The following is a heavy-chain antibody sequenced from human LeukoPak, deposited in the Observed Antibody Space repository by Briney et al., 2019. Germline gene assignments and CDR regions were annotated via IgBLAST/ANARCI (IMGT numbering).Heavy chain of an antibody. CDR1: GYTFTSYG. D-gene: IGHD2-2*01. Sequence: ASVKVSCKASGYTFTSYGISRVRQAPGQGLEWMGWINAYNGNTNYAQKLQGRVTMTTDTSTSTAYMELRSLRSDDTAVYYCARVHTSIVFFDYWGQGTLVTVSS. CDR3: ARVHTSIVFFDY. V-gene: IGHV1-18*01. CDR2: INAYNGNT. J-gene: IGHJ4*02.